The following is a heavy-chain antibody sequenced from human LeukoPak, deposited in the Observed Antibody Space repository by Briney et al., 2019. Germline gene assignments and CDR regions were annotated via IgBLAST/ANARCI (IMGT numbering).Heavy chain of an antibody. CDR1: GGSISSYY. D-gene: IGHD5-18*01. CDR2: IYYRGST. Sequence: SETLSLTCTVSGGSISSYYWSWIRQPPGKGLEWIGYIYYRGSTNYNPSLKSRVTISVGTSKNQFSLILSSVTAADTAVYHCARVRSGYSYGPFDYWGQGTLVTVSS. J-gene: IGHJ4*02. V-gene: IGHV4-59*01. CDR3: ARVRSGYSYGPFDY.